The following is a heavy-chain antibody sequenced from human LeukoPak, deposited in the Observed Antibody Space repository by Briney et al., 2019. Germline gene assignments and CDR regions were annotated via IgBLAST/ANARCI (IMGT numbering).Heavy chain of an antibody. V-gene: IGHV4-59*01. J-gene: IGHJ6*02. CDR3: ARDSTFYDSSGYLDYGMDV. CDR2: IYYSGST. Sequence: PSETLSLTCTVSGVSISSYYWSWIRQPPGKGLEWIEYIYYSGSTNYNPSLKSRVTISVDTSKNQFSLKLSSVTAADTAVYYCARDSTFYDSSGYLDYGMDVWGQGTTVTVSS. CDR1: GVSISSYY. D-gene: IGHD3-22*01.